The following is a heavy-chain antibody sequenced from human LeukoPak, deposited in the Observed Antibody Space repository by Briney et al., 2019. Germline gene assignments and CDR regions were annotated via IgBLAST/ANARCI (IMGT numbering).Heavy chain of an antibody. J-gene: IGHJ3*02. Sequence: GRSLRLSCAASGFTFSSYGMHWVRQAPGKGLEWVAVISYGGSNKYYADSVKGRFTISRDNSKNTLYLQMNSLRAEDTAVYYCAKELGYGSGSPGAFDIWGQGTMVTVSS. V-gene: IGHV3-30*18. CDR3: AKELGYGSGSPGAFDI. CDR1: GFTFSSYG. D-gene: IGHD3-10*01. CDR2: ISYGGSNK.